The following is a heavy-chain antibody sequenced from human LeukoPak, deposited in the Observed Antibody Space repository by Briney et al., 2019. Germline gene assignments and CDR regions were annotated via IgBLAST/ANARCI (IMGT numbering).Heavy chain of an antibody. V-gene: IGHV3-53*01. D-gene: IGHD6-6*01. Sequence: SVKGRFTISRDISKNTLYLQMNSLRAEDTAVYYCARGLDFNLFDYWGQGTLVTVSP. CDR3: ARGLDFNLFDY. J-gene: IGHJ4*02.